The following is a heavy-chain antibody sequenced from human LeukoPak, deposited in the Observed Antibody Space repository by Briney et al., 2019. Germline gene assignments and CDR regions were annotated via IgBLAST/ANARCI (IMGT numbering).Heavy chain of an antibody. CDR3: ARHSQQPRPDP. J-gene: IGHJ5*02. CDR2: ISGSSSYI. D-gene: IGHD6-13*01. CDR1: GFTFSSYS. V-gene: IGHV3-21*01. Sequence: GGSLRLSCAASGFTFSSYSMNWVRQAPGKGLEWVSSISGSSSYIYYADSVKGRFTISRDNAKNSLYLQMNSLRAEDTAVYYCARHSQQPRPDPWGQGTLVTVSS.